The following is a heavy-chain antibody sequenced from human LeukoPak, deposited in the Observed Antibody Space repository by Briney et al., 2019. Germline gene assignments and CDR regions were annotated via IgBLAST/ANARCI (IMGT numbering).Heavy chain of an antibody. V-gene: IGHV1-2*02. Sequence: ASVKVSCKASGYTFTGYYMHWVRQAPGQGLAWMGWINPNSGGTNYAQKFQGRVTMPRDTSISTAYMELSRLRSDDTAVYYCARDRSGKGAFDIWGQGTMVTVSS. CDR3: ARDRSGKGAFDI. CDR2: INPNSGGT. J-gene: IGHJ3*02. D-gene: IGHD1-26*01. CDR1: GYTFTGYY.